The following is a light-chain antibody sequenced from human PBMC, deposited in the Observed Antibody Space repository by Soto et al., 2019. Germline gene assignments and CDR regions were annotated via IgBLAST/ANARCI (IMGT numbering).Light chain of an antibody. CDR2: DAS. CDR3: QQRSNWPLLT. CDR1: QSVSSY. J-gene: IGKJ5*01. V-gene: IGKV3-11*01. Sequence: EIVLTQSPATLSFSPGEGATLSCRASQSVSSYLAWYQQKPGQAPRLLIYDASNRATGIPARFSGSGSGTDFTLTISSLEPEDFAVYYCQQRSNWPLLTFGQGTRLEI.